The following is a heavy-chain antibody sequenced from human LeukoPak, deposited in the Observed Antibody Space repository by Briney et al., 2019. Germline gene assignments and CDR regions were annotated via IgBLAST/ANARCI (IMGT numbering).Heavy chain of an antibody. J-gene: IGHJ4*02. CDR2: IYYSGST. Sequence: SETLSLTCTVSGGSISSSSYYWGWIRQPPGKGLEWIGSIYYSGSTYYNPSFKSRVTISVDRSKNQFSLKLSSVTAADTAVYYCARDPTHGSGSHFDPYFDYWGQGTLVTVSS. V-gene: IGHV4-39*07. CDR1: GGSISSSSYY. D-gene: IGHD3-10*01. CDR3: ARDPTHGSGSHFDPYFDY.